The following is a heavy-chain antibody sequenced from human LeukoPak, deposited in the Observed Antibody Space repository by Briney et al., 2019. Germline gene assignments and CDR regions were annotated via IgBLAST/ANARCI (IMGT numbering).Heavy chain of an antibody. D-gene: IGHD3-16*01. Sequence: SETLSLTRTLSGGSISSYFWSWIRQPPGTGLEWLGYIYYTGRTKYSPSLKTRVTISIDTTEKQVSMSLRSVTAADTAIYYCARHLFEASRTYGPNYGMDVWGQGTMVSVSS. J-gene: IGHJ6*02. CDR2: IYYTGRT. CDR3: ARHLFEASRTYGPNYGMDV. V-gene: IGHV4-59*08. CDR1: GGSISSYF.